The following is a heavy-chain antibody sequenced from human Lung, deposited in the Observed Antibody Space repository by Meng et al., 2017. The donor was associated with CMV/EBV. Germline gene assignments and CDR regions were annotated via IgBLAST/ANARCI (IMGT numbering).Heavy chain of an antibody. J-gene: IGHJ4*02. CDR2: FVNNVDT. D-gene: IGHD3-10*01. CDR3: ARGTPGRSYSDY. CDR1: GYTFASYG. Sequence: LLQSWAGGKKPGASVVCSSEASGYTFASYGISWLRQAPGQGLEWMGWFVNNVDTYSAQKFQGRVTMTTDTHTSTAFMELRSLRSDDTAVYYCARGTPGRSYSDYWGQGTLVTVSS. V-gene: IGHV1-18*01.